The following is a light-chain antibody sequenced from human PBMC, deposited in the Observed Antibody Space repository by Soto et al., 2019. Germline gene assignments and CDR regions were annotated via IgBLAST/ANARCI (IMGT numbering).Light chain of an antibody. Sequence: QSVLTQPPSVSWSPVQSVAISCTGSSSDVGSNNRVSWYHQPPGTAPKLIIYDVTNRPSGVPDRFSGSKSGNTASLTISGLLAEDEADYYCSSYTTSKTYAIGTGTKVTV. CDR3: SSYTTSKTYA. CDR2: DVT. V-gene: IGLV2-18*02. J-gene: IGLJ1*01. CDR1: SSDVGSNNR.